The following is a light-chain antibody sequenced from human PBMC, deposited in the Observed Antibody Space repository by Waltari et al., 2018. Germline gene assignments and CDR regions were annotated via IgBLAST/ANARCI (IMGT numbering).Light chain of an antibody. CDR2: DAS. Sequence: EIVLTQSPGTLSLSPGERATLSCTASKSVSRTLACYQQKPGQAPRLLIYDASIRATAILDSFSGTGSVTDFSLTIIRLEPGEFSDYYCQKYATLPATFGQGTTVEIK. V-gene: IGKV3-20*01. CDR3: QKYATLPAT. CDR1: KSVSRT. J-gene: IGKJ1*01.